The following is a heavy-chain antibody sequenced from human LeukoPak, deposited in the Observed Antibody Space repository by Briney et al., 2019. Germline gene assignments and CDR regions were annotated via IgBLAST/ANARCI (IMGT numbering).Heavy chain of an antibody. D-gene: IGHD3-3*01. V-gene: IGHV3-21*01. Sequence: PGGSLRLSCAASGFTFSSYSMNWVRQAPGKGLEWVSSISSSSSYIYYADSVKGRFTISRDNAKNSLYLQMNSLRAEDTAVYYCARSGGITIFGVVMDYMDVWGKGTTVTVSS. CDR1: GFTFSSYS. CDR2: ISSSSSYI. CDR3: ARSGGITIFGVVMDYMDV. J-gene: IGHJ6*03.